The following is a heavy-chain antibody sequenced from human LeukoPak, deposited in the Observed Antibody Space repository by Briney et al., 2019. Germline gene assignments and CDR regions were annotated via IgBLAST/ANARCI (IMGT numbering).Heavy chain of an antibody. V-gene: IGHV3-23*01. CDR3: AKEAFRYCSSTSCYGIDY. Sequence: GGSLRLSCAASGFTFSSYAMSWVRQAPGKGLEWVAAISGSGGSTYYADSVKGWFTISRDNSKNTLYLQMNSLRAEDTAVYYCAKEAFRYCSSTSCYGIDYWGQGTLVTVSS. CDR1: GFTFSSYA. D-gene: IGHD2-2*01. J-gene: IGHJ4*02. CDR2: ISGSGGST.